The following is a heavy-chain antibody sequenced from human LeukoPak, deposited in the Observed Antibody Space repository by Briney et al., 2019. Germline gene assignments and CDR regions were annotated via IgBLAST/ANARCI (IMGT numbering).Heavy chain of an antibody. CDR1: GYTFTGYY. V-gene: IGHV1-2*04. Sequence: GASVTVSCAASGYTFTGYYMHWVRQAPGQGLEWMGWINPNSGGTNYAQKFQGWVTMTRDTSICTAYMELSRLRSDDTAVYYCARGGATQYYYYYYGMDVWGQGTTVTVSS. D-gene: IGHD5-24*01. CDR2: INPNSGGT. CDR3: ARGGATQYYYYYYGMDV. J-gene: IGHJ6*02.